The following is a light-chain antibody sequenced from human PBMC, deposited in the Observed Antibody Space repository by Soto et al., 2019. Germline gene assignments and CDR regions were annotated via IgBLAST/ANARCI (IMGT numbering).Light chain of an antibody. CDR3: SSYRSGSTLV. J-gene: IGLJ1*01. V-gene: IGLV2-14*01. CDR1: ISDVGGYNY. Sequence: QSVLTQPSSVSGSPGQSITISCTGTISDVGGYNYVSWYQHHPGKAPKLMIYEVSNRPSGVSNRLSGSKSANTASLTISGLQAEDEADYYCSSYRSGSTLVFGTGTRSPS. CDR2: EVS.